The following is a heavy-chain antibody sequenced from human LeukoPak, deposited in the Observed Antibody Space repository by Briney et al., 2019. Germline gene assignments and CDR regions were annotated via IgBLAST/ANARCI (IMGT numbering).Heavy chain of an antibody. CDR2: IYPGDSDT. CDR1: GYSFTTYW. D-gene: IGHD3-22*01. J-gene: IGHJ4*02. Sequence: GESLKISCKASGYSFTTYWIAWVRQMPGKGLEWMGIIYPGDSDTRYSPSFQGQVTISADKSISTAYLQWSSLKASDTAMYYCARTNYYYGSNGLGKIYYFDYWGQGTLVTVSS. CDR3: ARTNYYYGSNGLGKIYYFDY. V-gene: IGHV5-51*01.